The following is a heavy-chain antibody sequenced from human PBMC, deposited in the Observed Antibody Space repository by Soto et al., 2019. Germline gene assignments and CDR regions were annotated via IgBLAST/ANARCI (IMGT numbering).Heavy chain of an antibody. J-gene: IGHJ4*02. V-gene: IGHV4-39*01. CDR2: IYYSGST. CDR3: ARLSSGYDDPYYFDY. D-gene: IGHD5-12*01. CDR1: GGSISSSSYY. Sequence: QLQLQESGPGLVKPSETLSLTCTVSGGSISSSSYYWGWIRQPPGKGLEWIGSIYYSGSTYYNPSLKSRVTISVDTSKHQFYLQLSSVTAADTAVYYCARLSSGYDDPYYFDYWGQGTLVTVSS.